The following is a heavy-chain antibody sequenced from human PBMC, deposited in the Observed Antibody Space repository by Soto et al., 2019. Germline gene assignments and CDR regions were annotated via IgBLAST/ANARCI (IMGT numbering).Heavy chain of an antibody. D-gene: IGHD3-9*01. CDR1: RDTFTSHG. V-gene: IGHV1-18*01. CDR2: ISTFNGKT. J-gene: IGHJ3*01. CDR3: ARLLTEGATFREDAFDL. Sequence: QIQLMQSGGDVKTPGASLKVACTTSRDTFTSHGIAWVRQAPGLGLEWMGWISTFNGKTDYAQKFQGRVTMTADTITSTVHMQLRSLRSDDTGVYYCARLLTEGATFREDAFDLWGPGTKVTVSS.